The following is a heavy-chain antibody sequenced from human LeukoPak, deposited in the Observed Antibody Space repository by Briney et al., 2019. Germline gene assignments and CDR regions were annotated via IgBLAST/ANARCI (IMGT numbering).Heavy chain of an antibody. J-gene: IGHJ4*02. CDR1: GFTFSSYS. Sequence: GGSLRLSCAASGFTFSSYSMTWVRQAPGKGLGWVSSISGTSSYIYYADSLKGRFTISRDNAKNSLYLQMNSLRAEDTAVYYCARDATTVVTPEPFDYWGQGTLVTVSS. V-gene: IGHV3-21*01. D-gene: IGHD4-23*01. CDR2: ISGTSSYI. CDR3: ARDATTVVTPEPFDY.